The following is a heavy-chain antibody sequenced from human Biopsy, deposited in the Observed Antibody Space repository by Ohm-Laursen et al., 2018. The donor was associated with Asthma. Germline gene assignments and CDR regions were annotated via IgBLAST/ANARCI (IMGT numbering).Heavy chain of an antibody. CDR1: GFAVSRDY. Sequence: SLRLSCAASGFAVSRDYMFWVRQAPGKGVAWVSVIYRGGPSHTADSVRGRFTISRGYSKNTLYLQMHSLRAEDTAVYYCARGDSSNWSHYYFDYWGQGTLVTVSS. D-gene: IGHD3-22*01. CDR3: ARGDSSNWSHYYFDY. CDR2: IYRGGPS. J-gene: IGHJ4*02. V-gene: IGHV3-53*01.